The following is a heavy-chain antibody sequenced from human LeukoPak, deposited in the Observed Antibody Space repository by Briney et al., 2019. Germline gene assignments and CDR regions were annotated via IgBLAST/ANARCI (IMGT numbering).Heavy chain of an antibody. J-gene: IGHJ6*02. CDR3: ARDLGGTMVRGAPYYYGMDV. CDR1: GYTFTGYY. D-gene: IGHD3-10*01. CDR2: INPNSGGT. Sequence: GASVKVPCKASGYTFTGYYMHWVRQALGQGLEWMGWINPNSGGTNYAQKFQGRVTMTRDTSISTAYMELSRLRSDDTAVYYCARDLGGTMVRGAPYYYGMDVWGQGTTVTVSS. V-gene: IGHV1-2*02.